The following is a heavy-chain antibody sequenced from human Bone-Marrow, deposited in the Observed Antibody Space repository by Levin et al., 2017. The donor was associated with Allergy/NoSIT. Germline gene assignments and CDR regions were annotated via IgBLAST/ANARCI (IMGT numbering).Heavy chain of an antibody. CDR3: ARADSSSKFDP. Sequence: SQTLSLTCAVYGGSFSGYYWSWIRQPPGKGLEWIGEINHSGSTNYNPSLKSRVTISVDTSKNQFSLKLSSVTAADTAVYYCARADSSSKFDPWGQGTLVTVSS. CDR1: GGSFSGYY. D-gene: IGHD6-6*01. J-gene: IGHJ5*02. V-gene: IGHV4-34*01. CDR2: INHSGST.